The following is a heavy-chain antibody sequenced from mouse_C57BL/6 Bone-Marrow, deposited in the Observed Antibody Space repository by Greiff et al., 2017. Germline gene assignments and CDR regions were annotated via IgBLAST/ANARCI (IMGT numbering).Heavy chain of an antibody. J-gene: IGHJ4*01. CDR3: ASYGPGAMDY. D-gene: IGHD1-1*02. V-gene: IGHV1-82*01. CDR1: GYAFSSSW. CDR2: IYPGDGDT. Sequence: QVQLKQSGPELVKPGASVKISCKASGYAFSSSWMNWVKQRPGKGLEWIGRIYPGDGDTNYNGKFKGKATLTADKSSSTAYMQLSSLTSEDSAVYFCASYGPGAMDYWGQGTSVTVSS.